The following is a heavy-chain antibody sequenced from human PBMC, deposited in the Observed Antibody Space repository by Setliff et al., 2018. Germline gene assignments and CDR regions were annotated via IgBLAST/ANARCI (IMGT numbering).Heavy chain of an antibody. J-gene: IGHJ6*03. CDR3: ARSHYYASGNSHYYYMDV. D-gene: IGHD3-10*01. CDR1: GGSISSDY. CDR2: FYHSASS. V-gene: IGHV4-59*08. Sequence: SETLSLTCNVSGGSISSDYWSWTRQPPGKALEWIGYFYHSASSNYNPSLKGRVTMSADASKNQLYLSLTSVSVADTAMYYCARSHYYASGNSHYYYMDVWGKGTAVTVSS.